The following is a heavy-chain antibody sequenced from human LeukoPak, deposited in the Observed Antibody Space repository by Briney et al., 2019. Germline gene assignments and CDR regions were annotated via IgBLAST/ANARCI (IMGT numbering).Heavy chain of an antibody. CDR3: ASRVAVVGLDH. V-gene: IGHV3-66*01. Sequence: PGGSLRLSCAASGFSVRDNYMSWVRQAPGKGLEGVSVIYSSGSTYYSDSVKGRFTISRDNSKNTLYLQMTSLRAEDTAVYYCASRVAVVGLDHWGQGTLVTVSS. D-gene: IGHD6-19*01. CDR1: GFSVRDNY. CDR2: IYSSGST. J-gene: IGHJ4*02.